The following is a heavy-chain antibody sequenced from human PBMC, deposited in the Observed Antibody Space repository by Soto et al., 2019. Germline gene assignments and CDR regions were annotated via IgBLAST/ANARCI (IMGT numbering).Heavy chain of an antibody. D-gene: IGHD3-22*01. CDR1: GFSLSTSGVG. V-gene: IGHV2-5*02. CDR3: AHRRGYYDSSGYGH. J-gene: IGHJ4*02. CDR2: VYWDDDK. Sequence: SGPTLVNPTQTLTLTCTFSGFSLSTSGVGVGWIRQPPGKALEWLALVYWDDDKRYSPSLKSRLTITKDTSKNQVVLTMTNMDPVDTATYYCAHRRGYYDSSGYGHWGQGTLVTSPQ.